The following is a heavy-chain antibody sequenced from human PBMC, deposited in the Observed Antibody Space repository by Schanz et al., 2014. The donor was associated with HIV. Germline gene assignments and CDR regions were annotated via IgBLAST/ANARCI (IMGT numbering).Heavy chain of an antibody. D-gene: IGHD6-6*01. CDR1: GFTFSSFG. V-gene: IGHV3-33*01. Sequence: QVQLAESGGGVVQPGGSLRLSCAASGFTFSSFGMHWVRQAPGKGLEWVALIWYDGSNQYYADSVKGRFTISRDNSKNTLYLQMNSLRAEDTDVYYCARAFSVGQLVRVVDSWGQGTPVTVS. CDR3: ARAFSVGQLVRVVDS. J-gene: IGHJ4*02. CDR2: IWYDGSNQ.